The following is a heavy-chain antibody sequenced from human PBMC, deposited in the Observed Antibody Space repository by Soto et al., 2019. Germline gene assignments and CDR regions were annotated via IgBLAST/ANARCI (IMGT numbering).Heavy chain of an antibody. CDR1: GFTLSDFA. D-gene: IGHD3-16*01. CDR2: IRDKGNNYAT. V-gene: IGHV3-73*02. J-gene: IGHJ4*02. CDR3: TGGEDY. Sequence: QLVESGGGLVQPGGSLKLSCTASGFTLSDFAMHWVRQASGKGLEWVGRIRDKGNNYATAYAPSVKGRFTISRDDSKNTAYLQMTRLKTEDTALYYCTGGEDYWGQGILVTVSS.